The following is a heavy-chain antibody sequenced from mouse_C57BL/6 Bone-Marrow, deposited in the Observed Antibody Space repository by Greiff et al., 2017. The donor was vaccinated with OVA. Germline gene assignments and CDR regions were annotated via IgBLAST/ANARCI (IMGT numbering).Heavy chain of an antibody. J-gene: IGHJ2*01. Sequence: DVKLVESGGDLVKPGGSLKLSCAASGFTFSSYGMSWVRQTPDKRLEWVATISSGGSYTYYPDSVKGRFTISRDNAKNTLYLQMSSLKSEDTAMYYCARQGNYQIDYWGQGTTLTVSS. D-gene: IGHD2-1*01. V-gene: IGHV5-6*02. CDR3: ARQGNYQIDY. CDR1: GFTFSSYG. CDR2: ISSGGSYT.